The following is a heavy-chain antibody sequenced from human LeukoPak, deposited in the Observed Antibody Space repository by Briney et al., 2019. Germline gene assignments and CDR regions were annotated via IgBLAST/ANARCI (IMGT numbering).Heavy chain of an antibody. D-gene: IGHD5-24*01. CDR2: IYTSGST. CDR1: GGSISSSNW. J-gene: IGHJ5*02. Sequence: SETLSLTCTVSGGSISSSNWWSWIRQPAGKGLEWIGRIYTSGSTNYNPSLKSRVTISVDTSKNQFSLKLSSVTAADTAVYYCARYRDGYNRNWFDPWGQGTLVTVSS. V-gene: IGHV4-61*02. CDR3: ARYRDGYNRNWFDP.